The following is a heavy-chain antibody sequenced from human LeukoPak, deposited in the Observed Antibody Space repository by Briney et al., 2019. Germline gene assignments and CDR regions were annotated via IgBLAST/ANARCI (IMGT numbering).Heavy chain of an antibody. CDR2: IYPGDSDT. J-gene: IGHJ5*02. V-gene: IGHV5-51*01. Sequence: GESLKISCKGSGYSFNNYWIGWVRPMPGKGLEWMGIIYPGDSDTRYSPSFQGLVTISADKSISTAYVQWSSLKASDTAMYYCARLYDILTSNSFDPWGQGTLVTVSS. D-gene: IGHD3-9*01. CDR3: ARLYDILTSNSFDP. CDR1: GYSFNNYW.